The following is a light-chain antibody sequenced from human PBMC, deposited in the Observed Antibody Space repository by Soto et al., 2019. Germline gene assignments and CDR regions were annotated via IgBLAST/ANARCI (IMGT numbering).Light chain of an antibody. V-gene: IGLV2-11*01. CDR3: CSYAGSYYV. CDR2: DVS. J-gene: IGLJ1*01. Sequence: QSVLTQPRSVSGSPGQSVTISCTGTSSDVGGYNYVAWYPQHQGKAPKLMIYDVSKRPSGVPDRFSVSQSVNTASLTISGLQAEEEADYYCCSYAGSYYVVGNGTKVTVL. CDR1: SSDVGGYNY.